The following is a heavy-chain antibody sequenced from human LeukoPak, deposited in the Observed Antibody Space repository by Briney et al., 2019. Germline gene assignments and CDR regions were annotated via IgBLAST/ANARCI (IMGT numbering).Heavy chain of an antibody. J-gene: IGHJ4*02. CDR2: IYYSGST. Sequence: SETLSLTCTVSGGSISSSSYYWGWIRQPPGKGLEWIGSIYYSGSTYYNPSLKSRVTISVDTSKNQFSLKLSSVTAADTAVYYCARCTTDYLASDYWGQGTLVTVSS. CDR1: GGSISSSSYY. V-gene: IGHV4-39*07. D-gene: IGHD2/OR15-2a*01. CDR3: ARCTTDYLASDY.